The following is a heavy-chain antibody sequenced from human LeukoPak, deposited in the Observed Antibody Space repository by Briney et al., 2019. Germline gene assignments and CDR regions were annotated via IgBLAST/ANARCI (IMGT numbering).Heavy chain of an antibody. CDR2: TYYRSKWYN. CDR1: GDNVSSNSAA. J-gene: IGHJ4*02. Sequence: SQTLSLTCAISGDNVSSNSAAWNWMRQSPSRGLERLGRTYYRSKWYNGYAVFVKSRISVNPDTSKNQFSLQLNSVTPEDTAVYYCARSGSGGWIDYWGQGTLVTVSS. V-gene: IGHV6-1*01. D-gene: IGHD6-19*01. CDR3: ARSGSGGWIDY.